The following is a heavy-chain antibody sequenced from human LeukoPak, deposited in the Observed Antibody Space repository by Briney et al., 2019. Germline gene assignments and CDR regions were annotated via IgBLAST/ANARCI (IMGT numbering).Heavy chain of an antibody. J-gene: IGHJ4*02. CDR2: IVVGSGNT. D-gene: IGHD3-16*02. V-gene: IGHV1-58*01. CDR1: GFTFTSSA. CDR3: ARSSRRYDYVWGSYRSSDY. Sequence: SVKVSCKASGFTFTSSALQWVRQARGQRLEWIGWIVVGSGNTNYAQKFQERVTITRDMSTSTAYMELSSLRSEDTAVYYCARSSRRYDYVWGSYRSSDYWGQGTLVTVSS.